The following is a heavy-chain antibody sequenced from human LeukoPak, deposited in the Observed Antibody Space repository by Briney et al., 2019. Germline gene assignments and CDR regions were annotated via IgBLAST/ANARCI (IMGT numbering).Heavy chain of an antibody. D-gene: IGHD3-22*01. CDR2: INHSGST. CDR3: ARGDGDSSGYYPKIVYFDY. V-gene: IGHV4-34*01. Sequence: PSETLSLTCAVYGGSFSGYYWSWIRQPPGKGLEWIGEINHSGSTNYNPSLKSQVTISVDTSKNQFSLKLSSVTAADTAVYYCARGDGDSSGYYPKIVYFDYWGQGTLVTVSS. CDR1: GGSFSGYY. J-gene: IGHJ4*02.